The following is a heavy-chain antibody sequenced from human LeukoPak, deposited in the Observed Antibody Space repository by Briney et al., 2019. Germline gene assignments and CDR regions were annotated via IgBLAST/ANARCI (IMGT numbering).Heavy chain of an antibody. CDR2: ISWNSGSI. D-gene: IGHD2-2*01. J-gene: IGHJ6*02. Sequence: GGSLRLSCAASGFTFDDYAMHWVRQAPGKGLEWVSGISWNSGSIGYADSVKGRFTISRDNAKNSLYLQMNSLRAEDTALYYCAKGALVVPAAYIGDYYGVDVWGQGTTVTVSS. CDR3: AKGALVVPAAYIGDYYGVDV. CDR1: GFTFDDYA. V-gene: IGHV3-9*01.